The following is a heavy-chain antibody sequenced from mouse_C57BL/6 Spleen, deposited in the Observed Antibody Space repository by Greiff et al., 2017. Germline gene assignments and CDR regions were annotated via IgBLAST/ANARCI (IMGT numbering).Heavy chain of an antibody. CDR2: IDPSDSYT. Sequence: QVHVKQPGAELVMPGASVKLSCKASGYTFTSYWMHWVKQRPGQGLEWIGEIDPSDSYTNYNQKFKGKSTLTVDKSSSTAYMQLSSMTSEDSAVYYCARFYGNYRYFDVWGTGTTVTVSS. CDR1: GYTFTSYW. CDR3: ARFYGNYRYFDV. V-gene: IGHV1-69*01. D-gene: IGHD2-1*01. J-gene: IGHJ1*03.